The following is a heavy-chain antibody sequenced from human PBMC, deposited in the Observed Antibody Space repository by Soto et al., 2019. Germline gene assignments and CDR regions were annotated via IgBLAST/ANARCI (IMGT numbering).Heavy chain of an antibody. J-gene: IGHJ4*02. V-gene: IGHV4-34*01. CDR3: ARAPKVSGSSQTRPDF. Sequence: PSENLSLTCSIYSGSFSGYYWSWIRQPPGKGLEWIGEISQSGNTNYSPSLKSRVSISIGTSKKQFSLNLASVSAADTAVYYCARAPKVSGSSQTRPDFWGQGTLVTVSS. CDR1: SGSFSGYY. D-gene: IGHD6-6*01. CDR2: ISQSGNT.